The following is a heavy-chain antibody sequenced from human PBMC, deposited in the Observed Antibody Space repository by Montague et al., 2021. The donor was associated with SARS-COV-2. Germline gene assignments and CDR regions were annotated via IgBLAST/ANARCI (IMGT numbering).Heavy chain of an antibody. D-gene: IGHD2-15*01. J-gene: IGHJ3*02. CDR2: TYHRSKWYH. V-gene: IGHV6-1*01. CDR1: GDSVSSNTAT. Sequence: CAISGDSVSSNTATWNWIRQSPSRGFEWLGRTYHRSKWYHDYAISLKSRITINPDTSKNQFSLQLSSVAPEDTAVFYCARTTTRMLYPENAPDIWGQGTMVTGSS. CDR3: ARTTTRMLYPENAPDI.